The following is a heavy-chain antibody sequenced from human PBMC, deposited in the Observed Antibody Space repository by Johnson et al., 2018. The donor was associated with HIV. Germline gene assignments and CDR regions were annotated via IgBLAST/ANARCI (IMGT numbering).Heavy chain of an antibody. V-gene: IGHV3-30*02. Sequence: QVQLVESGGGVVQPGGSLRLSCAASGFTFSNYGMHWVRQAPGKGLEWVAFIRHDGSKKYYADSVKGRFTISRDNSKNTLVLQRNSLRAEDTGVYYCAKEPLVRGVNAFDIWGEGTMVTVSS. CDR2: IRHDGSKK. J-gene: IGHJ3*02. CDR1: GFTFSNYG. D-gene: IGHD3-10*01. CDR3: AKEPLVRGVNAFDI.